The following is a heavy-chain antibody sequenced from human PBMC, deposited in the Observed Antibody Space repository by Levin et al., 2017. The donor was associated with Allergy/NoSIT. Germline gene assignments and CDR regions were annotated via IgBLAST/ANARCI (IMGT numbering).Heavy chain of an antibody. CDR2: FSYSGST. V-gene: IGHV4-59*01. D-gene: IGHD4-23*01. CDR3: ARGTVASPRTPDY. J-gene: IGHJ4*02. Sequence: SETLSLTCTVSSGSISNYYWTWIRQPPGKGLEWIGYFSYSGSTNYNPSLMSRVTISVDTSKNQISLELSSVTVADTAVYYCARGTVASPRTPDYWGQGTLVTVSS. CDR1: SGSISNYY.